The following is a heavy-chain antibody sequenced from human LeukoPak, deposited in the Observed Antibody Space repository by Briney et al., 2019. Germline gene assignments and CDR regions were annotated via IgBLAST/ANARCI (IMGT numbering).Heavy chain of an antibody. Sequence: GGSLRLSCAASRFTFSSYAMNGVRQAPGKGLEWVSAISGRADNTYYADSLKGRFTISRDNSKNTLYLQMNSLRAEDTAVYYCAKSLLYGSGGYVTGWFDPWGQGTLVTVSS. CDR1: RFTFSSYA. CDR3: AKSLLYGSGGYVTGWFDP. CDR2: ISGRADNT. J-gene: IGHJ5*02. V-gene: IGHV3-23*01. D-gene: IGHD3-10*01.